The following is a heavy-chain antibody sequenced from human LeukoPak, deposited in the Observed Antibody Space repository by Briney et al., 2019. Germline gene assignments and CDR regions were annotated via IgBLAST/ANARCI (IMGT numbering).Heavy chain of an antibody. J-gene: IGHJ4*02. V-gene: IGHV1-2*02. D-gene: IGHD2-2*01. Sequence: ASVKVSCKASGYTFTGYYMHWVRQAPGQGLEWMGWINPNSGGTNYAQKFQGRVNMTRDTSISTAYMELSRLRSDDTAVYYCAKTPTSQPDCSSTSCREYWGQGTLVTVSS. CDR2: INPNSGGT. CDR1: GYTFTGYY. CDR3: AKTPTSQPDCSSTSCREY.